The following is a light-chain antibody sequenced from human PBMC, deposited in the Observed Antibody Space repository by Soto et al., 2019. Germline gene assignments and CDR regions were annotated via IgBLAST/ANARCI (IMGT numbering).Light chain of an antibody. CDR1: QSISTW. CDR3: QQYNTYST. J-gene: IGKJ1*01. Sequence: DIQMTQSPSTLSASVGDRVTITCRASQSISTWLTWYQQKPGRAPKVLIYKASSLQSGVPSRFSGSGSGTEFTLTISSLQPDDFATYYCQQYNTYSTFGQGTKVDI. CDR2: KAS. V-gene: IGKV1-5*03.